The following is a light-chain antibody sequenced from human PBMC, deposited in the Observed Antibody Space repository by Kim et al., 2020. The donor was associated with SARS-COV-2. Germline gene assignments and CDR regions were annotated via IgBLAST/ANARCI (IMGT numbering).Light chain of an antibody. CDR3: QQYGNSADT. J-gene: IGKJ1*01. CDR2: GVS. V-gene: IGKV3-20*01. CDR1: QSITRNY. Sequence: LSPGESATLSCRASQSITRNYLAWYQQKAGQAPRLLIHGVSNRATGIPDRFSGSGSGTDFTLTISRLESEDFAVYYCQQYGNSADTFGQGTKVDIK.